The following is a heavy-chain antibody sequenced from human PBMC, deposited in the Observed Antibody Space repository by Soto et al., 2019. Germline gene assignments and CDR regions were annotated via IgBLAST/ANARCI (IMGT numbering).Heavy chain of an antibody. D-gene: IGHD3-22*01. CDR1: GFTFSSYA. CDR2: ISGSGGST. Sequence: TGGSLRLSCAASGFTFSSYAMSWVRQAPGKGLEWVSVISGSGGSTYYADSVKGRFTISRDNSKNMLYLQMNSLRAEDTAVYYCAKGRADYYDSSGPSDYWGQGTLVTVSS. J-gene: IGHJ4*02. CDR3: AKGRADYYDSSGPSDY. V-gene: IGHV3-23*01.